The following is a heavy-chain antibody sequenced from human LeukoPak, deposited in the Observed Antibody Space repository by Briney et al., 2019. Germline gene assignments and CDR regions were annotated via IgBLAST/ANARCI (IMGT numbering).Heavy chain of an antibody. CDR1: GYTFTSYD. CDR3: ARVRATRFLEWSRSNWFDP. J-gene: IGHJ5*02. Sequence: ASVKVSCKASGYTFTSYDINWVRQATGQGLEWMGWMNPNSGNTGYAQKFQGRVTMTRNTSISTAYMELSSLRSEDTAVYYCARVRATRFLEWSRSNWFDPWGQGTLVTVFS. CDR2: MNPNSGNT. D-gene: IGHD3-3*01. V-gene: IGHV1-8*01.